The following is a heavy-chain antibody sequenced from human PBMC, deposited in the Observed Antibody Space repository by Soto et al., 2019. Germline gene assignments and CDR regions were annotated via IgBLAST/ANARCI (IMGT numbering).Heavy chain of an antibody. CDR3: ASLTLVVVAATPSPAFDI. D-gene: IGHD2-15*01. J-gene: IGHJ3*02. CDR1: GCSLSNSSYY. V-gene: IGHV4-39*01. Sequence: LGTLSPTRTVSGCSLSNSSYYLGRVRQPPGKGLEWIGSIYYSGSTYYNPSLKSRVTISVDTSKNQFSLKLSSVTAADTAVYYCASLTLVVVAATPSPAFDIWGQGTMVTVSS. CDR2: IYYSGST.